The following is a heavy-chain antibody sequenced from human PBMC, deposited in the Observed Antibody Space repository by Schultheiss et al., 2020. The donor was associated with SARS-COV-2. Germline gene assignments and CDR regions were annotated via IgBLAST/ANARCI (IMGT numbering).Heavy chain of an antibody. V-gene: IGHV3-13*01. D-gene: IGHD2-2*01. CDR1: GFTFSSYD. CDR2: IGTAGDT. Sequence: GGSLRLSCAASGFTFSSYDMHWVRQATGKGLEWVSAIGTAGDTYYPGSVKGRFTISRDNSKNTLYLQMNSLRAEDTAVYYCARPLSHGYCSSTSCPPDAFDIWGQGTMVTVSS. CDR3: ARPLSHGYCSSTSCPPDAFDI. J-gene: IGHJ3*02.